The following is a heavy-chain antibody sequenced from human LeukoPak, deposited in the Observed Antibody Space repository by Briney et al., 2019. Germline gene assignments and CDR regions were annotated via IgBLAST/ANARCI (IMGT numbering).Heavy chain of an antibody. Sequence: SQTLSLTCTVAAASISSGGYYWSWIRQHPGKGLQLIGYNYYSGSTYYNPSLKSRVTISVDTSKNQFSLKLSSVTAADTAVYYCATAATGDDAFDIWGQGTMVSVSS. J-gene: IGHJ3*02. V-gene: IGHV4-31*03. CDR3: ATAATGDDAFDI. CDR2: NYYSGST. D-gene: IGHD3-16*01. CDR1: AASISSGGYY.